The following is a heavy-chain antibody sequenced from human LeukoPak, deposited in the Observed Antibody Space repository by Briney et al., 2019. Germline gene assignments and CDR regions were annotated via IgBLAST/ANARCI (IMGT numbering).Heavy chain of an antibody. CDR3: ARDTVTIFGVPSNYMDV. CDR1: GFTFSSYA. Sequence: PGGSLRLSCAASGFTFSSYAMHWVRQAPGKGLEWVAVISYDGSNKYYADSVKGRFTISRDNSKNTLYLQMNSLRAEDTAVYYCARDTVTIFGVPSNYMDVWGKGTTVTVSS. D-gene: IGHD3-3*01. V-gene: IGHV3-30-3*01. J-gene: IGHJ6*03. CDR2: ISYDGSNK.